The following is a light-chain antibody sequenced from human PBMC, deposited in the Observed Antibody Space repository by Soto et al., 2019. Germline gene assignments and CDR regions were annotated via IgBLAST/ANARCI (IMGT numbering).Light chain of an antibody. Sequence: DIQMTQSPSTLYASVGDRVTITCRASQSIGTWLAWYQQRPGKAPNLLIHKASTLQSVVPSRFSGSGSATQFTLTITSLQSDDFATYYCQQYNRYPLTFGGGTKVEIK. CDR3: QQYNRYPLT. V-gene: IGKV1-5*03. CDR2: KAS. J-gene: IGKJ4*01. CDR1: QSIGTW.